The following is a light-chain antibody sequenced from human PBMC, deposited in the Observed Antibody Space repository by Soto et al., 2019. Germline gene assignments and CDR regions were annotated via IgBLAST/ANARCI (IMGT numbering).Light chain of an antibody. CDR1: QSVHVL. Sequence: DIQMTQSPPTMSLSVGDRVTVTCRASQSVHVLLAWYQQKPGKAPKLRIYKASTLEGGVPSRFNGSGSGTDISLTSSSLETEDFASSYCQQSQRHPYTFGQGNKVEFK. V-gene: IGKV1-5*03. CDR2: KAS. CDR3: QQSQRHPYT. J-gene: IGKJ1*01.